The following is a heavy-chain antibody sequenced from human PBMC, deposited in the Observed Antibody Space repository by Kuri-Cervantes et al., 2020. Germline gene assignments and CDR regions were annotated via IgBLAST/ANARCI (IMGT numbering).Heavy chain of an antibody. V-gene: IGHV3-21*01. D-gene: IGHD3-16*01. Sequence: GGPLRLSCAASGFTFSRYWMSWVRQAPGKGLEWVSSISSSSSYIYYADSVKGRFTISRDNAKNSLYLQMNSLRAEDTAVYYCARNYDYVWGSYPRYFDLWGRGTLVTVSS. J-gene: IGHJ2*01. CDR3: ARNYDYVWGSYPRYFDL. CDR2: ISSSSSYI. CDR1: GFTFSRYW.